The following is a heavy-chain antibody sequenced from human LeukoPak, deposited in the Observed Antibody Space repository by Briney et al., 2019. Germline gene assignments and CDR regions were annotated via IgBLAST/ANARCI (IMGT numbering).Heavy chain of an antibody. CDR2: ISSSSSYI. CDR1: GFTFSSYS. Sequence: PGGSLRLSCAASGFTFSSYSMNWVRQAPGKGLEWVSSISSSSSYIYYADSVKGRFTISRDNAKNSLYLQMNSLRAEDTVVYYCAREKRVAAALSYWGQGTLVTVSS. J-gene: IGHJ4*02. CDR3: AREKRVAAALSY. V-gene: IGHV3-21*01. D-gene: IGHD6-13*01.